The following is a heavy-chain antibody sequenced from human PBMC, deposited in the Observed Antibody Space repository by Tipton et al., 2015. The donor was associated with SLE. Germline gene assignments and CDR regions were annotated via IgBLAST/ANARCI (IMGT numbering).Heavy chain of an antibody. CDR2: IYPADSDT. V-gene: IGHV5-51*01. J-gene: IGHJ6*02. D-gene: IGHD1-1*01. CDR1: GYNFATYW. CDR3: ARRMVERYVSRNYYGMDV. Sequence: QLVQSGAEVKRPGESLKISCKASGYNFATYWIGWVRLVPGKGLEGMGVIYPADSDTRYNPSFRGQVTISADMSISTAYLQWSSLQASDSAIYYCARRMVERYVSRNYYGMDVWGPGTTVIVSS.